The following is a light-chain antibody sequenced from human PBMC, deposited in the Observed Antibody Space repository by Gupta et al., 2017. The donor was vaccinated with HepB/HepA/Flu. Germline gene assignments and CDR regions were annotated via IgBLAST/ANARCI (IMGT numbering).Light chain of an antibody. CDR3: QQIKSYPLIT. CDR1: QGISSN. CDR2: AAS. J-gene: IGKJ5*01. Sequence: DIQLTQSPSFLSASVGDRVTITCRASQGISSNLAWYQQKPGKAPQLLIYAASTLQSGVPSRFSGSGSGTEFTLTISILQPEDFATYYCQQIKSYPLITFGQGTRLEIK. V-gene: IGKV1-9*01.